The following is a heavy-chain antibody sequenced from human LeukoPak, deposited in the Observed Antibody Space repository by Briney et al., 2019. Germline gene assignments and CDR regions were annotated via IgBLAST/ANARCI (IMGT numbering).Heavy chain of an antibody. D-gene: IGHD2/OR15-2a*01. V-gene: IGHV4-39*01. CDR2: IYYSGST. CDR1: GGSISSSSYY. CDR3: ARQNRRYYFDY. J-gene: IGHJ4*02. Sequence: KPSETLSLTCTVSGGSISSSSYYWGWIRQPPGKGLEWIGSIYYSGSTYYNPSLKSRVTISVDTSKNQFSLKLSSVTAADTAVYYCARQNRRYYFDYWGQGTLATVSS.